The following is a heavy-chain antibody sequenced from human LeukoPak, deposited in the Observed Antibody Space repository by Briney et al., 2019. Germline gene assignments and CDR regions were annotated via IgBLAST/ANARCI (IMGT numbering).Heavy chain of an antibody. J-gene: IGHJ4*02. CDR2: IYYSGST. Sequence: SETLSLTCTVSGGSISSSSYYWGWIRQPPGKGLEWIGSIYYSGSTYYNPSLKSRVTISVDTSKNQFSLKLSSVTAADTAVYYCARLATAAVYFDYWGQGTLVTVSS. D-gene: IGHD6-13*01. CDR3: ARLATAAVYFDY. CDR1: GGSISSSSYY. V-gene: IGHV4-39*01.